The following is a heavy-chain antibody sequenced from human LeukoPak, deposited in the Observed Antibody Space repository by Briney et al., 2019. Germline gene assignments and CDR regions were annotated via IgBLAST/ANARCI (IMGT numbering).Heavy chain of an antibody. CDR2: INHSGST. CDR1: GGSFSGYY. CDR3: AREEGVAATNDAFDI. J-gene: IGHJ3*02. Sequence: SETLSLTCAVYGGSFSGYYWSWIRQPPGKRLEWIGEINHSGSTNYNPSLKSRVTISVDTSKNQFSLKLSSVTAADTAVYYCAREEGVAATNDAFDIWGQGTMVTVSS. D-gene: IGHD2-15*01. V-gene: IGHV4-34*01.